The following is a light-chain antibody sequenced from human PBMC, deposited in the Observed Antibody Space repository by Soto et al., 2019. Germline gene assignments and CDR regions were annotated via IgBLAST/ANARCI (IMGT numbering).Light chain of an antibody. CDR1: QSVSSN. Sequence: IVMTQSPATLSVSPGERVTLSCRASQSVSSNLAWYQQKPGQAPRLLIYSASTRATGIPARFSGSGSGTEFTLAITSLQSEDFAVYFCQQYVSCPPLFTFGQGTKLEIK. V-gene: IGKV3-15*01. J-gene: IGKJ2*01. CDR3: QQYVSCPPLFT. CDR2: SAS.